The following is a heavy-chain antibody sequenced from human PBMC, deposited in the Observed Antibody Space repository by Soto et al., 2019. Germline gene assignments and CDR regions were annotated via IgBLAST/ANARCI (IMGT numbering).Heavy chain of an antibody. D-gene: IGHD6-19*01. V-gene: IGHV5-10-1*01. CDR2: IDPSDSYS. CDR3: ARRIAVDVAGFDY. Sequence: EVQLVQSGAEVKKPGESLRISCKGSGYSFTSYSISWVRQMPGKGLEWMGRIDPSDSYSNYRPSFQGHVTMSADKAIHTAHLQGSSLKAADTAMYYCARRIAVDVAGFDYWGQGTLVTVSS. CDR1: GYSFTSYS. J-gene: IGHJ4*02.